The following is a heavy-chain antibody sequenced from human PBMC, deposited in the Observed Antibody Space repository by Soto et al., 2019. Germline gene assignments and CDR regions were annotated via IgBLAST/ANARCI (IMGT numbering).Heavy chain of an antibody. Sequence: GASVKVSCKASGYTFVSYYMHWVRQAPGQGLEWMGIVNPSTGSTDYAQSLQGRVTMTRDTSTSTVYMELSSLRSEDTAVYYCATTKCTPKTHLGYWGQGTLVTVSS. J-gene: IGHJ4*02. CDR3: ATTKCTPKTHLGY. CDR2: VNPSTGST. D-gene: IGHD1-1*01. V-gene: IGHV1-46*04. CDR1: GYTFVSYY.